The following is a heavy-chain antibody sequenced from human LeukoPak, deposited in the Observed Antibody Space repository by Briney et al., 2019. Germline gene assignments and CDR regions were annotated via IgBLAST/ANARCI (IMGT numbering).Heavy chain of an antibody. D-gene: IGHD6-19*01. J-gene: IGHJ4*02. Sequence: PGGSLRLSCAASGFTFSSYSMNWVRQAPGKGLEWVSSISSSSSYIYYADSVKGRFTISRDNAKNSLYLQMNSLRAEDTAVYYCARDEGIAVALDYWGQGTLVTVSS. CDR3: ARDEGIAVALDY. V-gene: IGHV3-21*01. CDR2: ISSSSSYI. CDR1: GFTFSSYS.